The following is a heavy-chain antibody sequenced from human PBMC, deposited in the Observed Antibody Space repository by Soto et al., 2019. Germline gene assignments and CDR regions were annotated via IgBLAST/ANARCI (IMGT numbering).Heavy chain of an antibody. Sequence: QVQLQESGPGLVKPSQTLSLTCTVSGGSISSGGYYWSWIRQHPGKGLEWIGYIYYSGSTYYNPSLKSRVFISIDTSKNQFSLKLSSVTAADTAVYYCARSRSGYSNDAFDIWGPGTMVTVSS. CDR3: ARSRSGYSNDAFDI. D-gene: IGHD3-22*01. J-gene: IGHJ3*02. CDR1: GGSISSGGYY. CDR2: IYYSGST. V-gene: IGHV4-31*03.